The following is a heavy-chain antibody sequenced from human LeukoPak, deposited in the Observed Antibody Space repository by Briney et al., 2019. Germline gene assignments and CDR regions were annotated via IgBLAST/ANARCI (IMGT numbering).Heavy chain of an antibody. D-gene: IGHD4-17*01. V-gene: IGHV3-33*06. Sequence: GGSLRLSCAASGFTFSSYGMHWVRQAPGKGLEWVAVIWYDGSNKYYADYVKGRFTISRDNSKNTLYLQMNSLRAEDTAVYYCAKDLERLGVTTFDYWGQGTLVTVSS. CDR1: GFTFSSYG. CDR3: AKDLERLGVTTFDY. J-gene: IGHJ4*02. CDR2: IWYDGSNK.